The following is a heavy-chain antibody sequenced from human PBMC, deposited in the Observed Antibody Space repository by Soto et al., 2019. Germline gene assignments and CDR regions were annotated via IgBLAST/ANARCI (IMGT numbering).Heavy chain of an antibody. CDR2: ISAYNGNT. Sequence: GASVKVSCKASGYTFTSYGISWVRQAPGQGLEWMGWISAYNGNTNYAQKLQGRVTMTTDTSTSTAYMELRSLRSDDTAVYYCARDYSRYCSSTSCIGSDAFDIWGQGTMVTVSS. V-gene: IGHV1-18*01. D-gene: IGHD2-2*01. J-gene: IGHJ3*02. CDR3: ARDYSRYCSSTSCIGSDAFDI. CDR1: GYTFTSYG.